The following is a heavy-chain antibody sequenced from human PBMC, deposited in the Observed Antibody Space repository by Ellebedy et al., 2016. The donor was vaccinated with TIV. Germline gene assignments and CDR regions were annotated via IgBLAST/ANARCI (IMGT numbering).Heavy chain of an antibody. CDR3: ARDKAPDFWSGYSTYYYGMDV. V-gene: IGHV3-11*01. CDR1: GFTFSDYY. D-gene: IGHD3-3*01. J-gene: IGHJ6*04. Sequence: GGSLSLSXAASGFTFSDYYMSWIRQAPGKGLEWVSYISSSGSTIYYADSVKGRFTISRDNAKNSLYLQMNSLRAEDTAVYYCARDKAPDFWSGYSTYYYGMDVWGKGTTVTVSS. CDR2: ISSSGSTI.